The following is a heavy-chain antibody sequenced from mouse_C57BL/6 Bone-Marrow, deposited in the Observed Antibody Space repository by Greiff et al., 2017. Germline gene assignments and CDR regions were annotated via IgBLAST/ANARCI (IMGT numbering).Heavy chain of an antibody. CDR2: IYPVSGET. CDR1: GYTFTDHI. D-gene: IGHD2-1*01. J-gene: IGHJ3*01. CDR3: GRPWCNYGWFAY. V-gene: IGHV1-11*01. Sequence: QVHVKQSGAELASPGASVTLSCKASGYTFTDHIMNWVKKRPGQGLEWIGRIYPVSGETNYNQKFMGKATFSVDRSSSTVYMVWNSLTSEDPAVYYCGRPWCNYGWFAYGGQGTLVTVS.